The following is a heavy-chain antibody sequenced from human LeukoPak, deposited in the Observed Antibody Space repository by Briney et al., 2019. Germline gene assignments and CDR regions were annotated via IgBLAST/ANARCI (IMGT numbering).Heavy chain of an antibody. CDR3: ARAPRGGSSGWYYWFDP. CDR1: GYTFTSYD. Sequence: ASVKVSCTASGYTFTSYDINWVRPATGQGLEWMGWMNPNSGNTGYAQKFQGRVTMTRNTSISTAYMELSSLRSEDTAVYYCARAPRGGSSGWYYWFDPWGQGTLVTVSS. J-gene: IGHJ5*02. D-gene: IGHD6-19*01. CDR2: MNPNSGNT. V-gene: IGHV1-8*01.